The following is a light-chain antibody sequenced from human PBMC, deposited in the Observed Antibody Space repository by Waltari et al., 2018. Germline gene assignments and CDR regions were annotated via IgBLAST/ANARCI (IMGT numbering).Light chain of an antibody. CDR3: HSRDSSGDVV. V-gene: IGLV3-19*01. J-gene: IGLJ2*01. CDR2: GKN. CDR1: SFRTSY. Sequence: SSELTQDPAVSVALGQTVRITCHGDSFRTSYLSWFHQKPGQAPALVIYGKNHRPSGIPDRFSASSSGSTASLTIIGAQAEDEADYYCHSRDSSGDVVIGGGTKLTVV.